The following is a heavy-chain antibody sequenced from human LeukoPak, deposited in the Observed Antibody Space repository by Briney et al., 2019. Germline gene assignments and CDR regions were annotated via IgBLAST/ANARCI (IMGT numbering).Heavy chain of an antibody. V-gene: IGHV4-59*01. D-gene: IGHD5-12*01. J-gene: IGHJ6*03. CDR2: IYYSGST. CDR3: ARGGAVATISGYYYYYMDV. Sequence: PSETLSLTCTVSGGSISSYYWSWIRQPPGKGLEWIGYIYYSGSTNYNPSLKSRVTISVDTSKNQFSLKLSSVTAADTAVYYCARGGAVATISGYYYYYMDVWGKGTTVTISS. CDR1: GGSISSYY.